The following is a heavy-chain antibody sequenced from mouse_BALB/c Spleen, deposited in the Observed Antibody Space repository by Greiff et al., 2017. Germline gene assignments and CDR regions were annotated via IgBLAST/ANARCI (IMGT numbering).Heavy chain of an antibody. CDR1: GYSITSDYA. Sequence: EVKVEESGPGLVKPSQSLSLTCTVTGYSITSDYAWNWIRQFPGNKLEWMGYISYSGSTSYNPSLKSRISITRDTSKNQFFLQLNSVTTEDTATYYCARCGNYDYWGQGTTLTVSS. J-gene: IGHJ2*01. CDR2: ISYSGST. CDR3: ARCGNYDY. D-gene: IGHD2-1*01. V-gene: IGHV3-2*02.